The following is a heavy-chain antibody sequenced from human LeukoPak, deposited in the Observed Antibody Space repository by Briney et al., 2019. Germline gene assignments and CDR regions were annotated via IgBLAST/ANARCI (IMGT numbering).Heavy chain of an antibody. Sequence: GGSLRLSCAASGFTVTNNCVTWVRQAPGKGLEWVSFRYMGDTTYYADSVKGRFSISGGTSRNILYLQMNSLRAEDTAVYYCARDGGSGTYSNSDHYNYFGIDVWGQGTTVTVSS. J-gene: IGHJ6*02. CDR1: GFTVTNNC. V-gene: IGHV3-66*01. D-gene: IGHD3-10*01. CDR2: RYMGDTT. CDR3: ARDGGSGTYSNSDHYNYFGIDV.